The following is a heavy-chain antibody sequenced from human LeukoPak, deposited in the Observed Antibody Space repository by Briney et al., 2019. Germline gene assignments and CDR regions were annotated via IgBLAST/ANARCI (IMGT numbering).Heavy chain of an antibody. J-gene: IGHJ3*02. V-gene: IGHV3-21*01. CDR2: ISSGSSYI. Sequence: GGSLRLSCAASGFTFSSYRMNWVRQAPGKGLEWVSTISSGSSYIYYADSVKGRFTISRDNAKNSLYLQMNSLRAEDTAVYYCAKVETIPYYYGSGSRPHDAFDIWGQGTMVTVSS. CDR3: AKVETIPYYYGSGSRPHDAFDI. D-gene: IGHD3-10*01. CDR1: GFTFSSYR.